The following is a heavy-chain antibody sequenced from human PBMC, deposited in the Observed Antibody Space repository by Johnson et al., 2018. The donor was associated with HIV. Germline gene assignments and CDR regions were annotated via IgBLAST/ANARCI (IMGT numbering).Heavy chain of an antibody. CDR1: GFTFRSYS. Sequence: QVQLVESGGGVVQPGRSLRLSCAASGFTFRSYSMHWVRQAPGKGLEWVAVISYGESNEYYADSVKGRFTISRDNSKNTLYLQMNSLRAEDTAVYHCAREGAWEVRPGAFDIWGQGTTVTVSS. J-gene: IGHJ3*02. CDR2: ISYGESNE. D-gene: IGHD1-26*01. V-gene: IGHV3-30*14. CDR3: AREGAWEVRPGAFDI.